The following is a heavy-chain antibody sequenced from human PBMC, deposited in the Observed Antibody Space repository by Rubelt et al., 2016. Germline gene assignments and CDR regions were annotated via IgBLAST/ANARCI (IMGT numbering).Heavy chain of an antibody. J-gene: IGHJ5*02. V-gene: IGHV4-34*01. Sequence: QVQLQQWGAGLLKPSETLSLTCAVYGGSFSGYYWSWIRQPPGKGLEWIGEINHSGSTNYNPSLKGRVTISVDTSKNQFYLKLSSVTAADTAVYDCATGGGTVEDWFDPWGQGTLVTVSS. CDR2: INHSGST. CDR3: ATGGGTVEDWFDP. CDR1: GGSFSGYY. D-gene: IGHD3-16*01.